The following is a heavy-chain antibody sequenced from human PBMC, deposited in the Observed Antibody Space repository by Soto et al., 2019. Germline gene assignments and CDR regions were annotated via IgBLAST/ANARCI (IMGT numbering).Heavy chain of an antibody. Sequence: GGSLRLSCAASGLIFSNAWINWVRQATGKGLEWVSAIGTAGDTYYPGSVKGRFTISRENAKNSLYLQMNSLRAEDTAVYYCARSVYSSDYYYGMDVWGQGTTVTVSS. D-gene: IGHD1-26*01. J-gene: IGHJ6*02. V-gene: IGHV3-13*01. CDR3: ARSVYSSDYYYGMDV. CDR1: GLIFSNAW. CDR2: IGTAGDT.